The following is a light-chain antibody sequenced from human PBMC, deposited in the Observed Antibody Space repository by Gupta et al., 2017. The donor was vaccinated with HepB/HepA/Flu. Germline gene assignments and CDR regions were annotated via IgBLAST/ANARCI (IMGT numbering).Light chain of an antibody. V-gene: IGKV3-11*01. CDR1: QSVSSY. J-gene: IGKJ4*01. Sequence: EIVLTQSPATLSLSPGDRATLSCRASQSVSSYLAWYQQKPGQAPRLLIYDASKRATGITARFSGSGFGTDFTLTISSREPEDFAVYYCQQRSNWPPITFGGGTKVEIK. CDR3: QQRSNWPPIT. CDR2: DAS.